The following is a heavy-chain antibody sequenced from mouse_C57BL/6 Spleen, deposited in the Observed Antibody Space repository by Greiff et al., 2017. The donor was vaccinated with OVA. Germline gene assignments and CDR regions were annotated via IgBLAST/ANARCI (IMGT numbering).Heavy chain of an antibody. V-gene: IGHV5-9-1*02. CDR1: GFTFSSYA. Sequence: EVQVVESGEGLVKPGGSLKLSCAASGFTFSSYAMSWVRQTPEKRLEWVAYISSGGDYIYYADNVKGRFTISRDNARNTLYLQMSSLKSEDTAMDYCTRDPLITTVVATRGAMDYWGQGTSVTVSS. CDR2: ISSGGDYI. J-gene: IGHJ4*01. D-gene: IGHD1-1*01. CDR3: TRDPLITTVVATRGAMDY.